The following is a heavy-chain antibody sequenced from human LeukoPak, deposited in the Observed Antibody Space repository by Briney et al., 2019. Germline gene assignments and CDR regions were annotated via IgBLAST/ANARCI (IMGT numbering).Heavy chain of an antibody. CDR1: GFNFSRNG. Sequence: GGSLRLSCTASGFNFSRNGMHWVRQAPGKGLEWVSSISVRSNYIYYADSVRGRFSISRDDARDSLYLQMNSLRAEDTAVYYCVRLRRNSDTSGFYYYYDYWGQGTLVTVSS. CDR2: ISVRSNYI. J-gene: IGHJ4*02. V-gene: IGHV3-21*01. CDR3: VRLRRNSDTSGFYYYYDY. D-gene: IGHD3-22*01.